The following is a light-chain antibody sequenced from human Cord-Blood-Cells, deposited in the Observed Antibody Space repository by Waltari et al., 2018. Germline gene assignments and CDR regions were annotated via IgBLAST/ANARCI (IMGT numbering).Light chain of an antibody. CDR3: CSYAGSSTPV. CDR1: SSDVGSYNL. V-gene: IGLV2-23*01. Sequence: QFALTQPASVSGSPGQSITITCTGTSSDVGSYNLVSWDQQHPGKAPKLMIYEGSKRPSGLSNRLSGSNSGSTAYLTISGLQAEYEADYYCCSYAGSSTPVFGGGTKLTV. CDR2: EGS. J-gene: IGLJ3*02.